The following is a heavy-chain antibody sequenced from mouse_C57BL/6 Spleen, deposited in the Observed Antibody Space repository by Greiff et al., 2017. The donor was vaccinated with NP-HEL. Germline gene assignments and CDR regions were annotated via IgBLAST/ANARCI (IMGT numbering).Heavy chain of an antibody. CDR1: GYTFTSYW. D-gene: IGHD2-4*01. J-gene: IGHJ4*01. CDR2: IYPGSGST. Sequence: QVHVKQPGAELVKPGASVKMSCKASGYTFTSYWITWVKQRPGQGLEWIGDIYPGSGSTNYNEKFKSKATLTVDTSSSTAYMQLSSLTSEDSAVYYCARDDYDRGDYYAMDYWGQGTSVTVSS. V-gene: IGHV1-55*01. CDR3: ARDDYDRGDYYAMDY.